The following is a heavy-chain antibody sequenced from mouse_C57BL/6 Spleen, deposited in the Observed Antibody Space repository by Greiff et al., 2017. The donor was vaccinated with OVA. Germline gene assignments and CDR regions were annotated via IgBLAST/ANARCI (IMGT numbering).Heavy chain of an antibody. Sequence: QVQLQQPGAELVKPGASVKLSCKASGYTFTSYWMHWVKQRPGQGLEWIGMIHPNSGSTNYNEKFKSKATLTVNKSSSTAYMQLSSLTSEDSSVYYCARDGYDRAMDYWGQGTSVTVSS. D-gene: IGHD2-2*01. CDR2: IHPNSGST. CDR3: ARDGYDRAMDY. J-gene: IGHJ4*01. CDR1: GYTFTSYW. V-gene: IGHV1-64*01.